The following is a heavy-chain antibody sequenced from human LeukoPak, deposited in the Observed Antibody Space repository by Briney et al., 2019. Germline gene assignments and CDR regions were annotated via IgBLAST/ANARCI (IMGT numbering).Heavy chain of an antibody. V-gene: IGHV3-9*01. CDR1: GFTFDDYA. CDR3: AKDLSSSWYPYYYGMDV. D-gene: IGHD6-13*01. CDR2: ITWNSGSI. J-gene: IGHJ6*02. Sequence: GRSLRLSCAASGFTFDDYAMNWVRQAPGQGLGWVSTITWNSGSIGYADSVKGRFTISRDNAKNSLYLQMNSLRAEDTALYYCAKDLSSSWYPYYYGMDVWGQGTTVTVSS.